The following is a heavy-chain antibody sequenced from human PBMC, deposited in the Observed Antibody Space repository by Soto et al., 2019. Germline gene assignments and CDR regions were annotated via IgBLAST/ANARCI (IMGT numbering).Heavy chain of an antibody. CDR3: VWWSDYGDYVPPSSDY. CDR1: GGSFSGYH. CDR2: INHSGST. V-gene: IGHV4-34*01. J-gene: IGHJ4*02. D-gene: IGHD4-17*01. Sequence: QVQLQQWGAGLLKPSETLSLTCAVYGGSFSGYHWSWIRQPPGKGLEWIGEINHSGSTNYNPSLKSRVTISVDTSKNQFSLKLSSVTAADTAVYYCVWWSDYGDYVPPSSDYWGQGTLVTVSS.